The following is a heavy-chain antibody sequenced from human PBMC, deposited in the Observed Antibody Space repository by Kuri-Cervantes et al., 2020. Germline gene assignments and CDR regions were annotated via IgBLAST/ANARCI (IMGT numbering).Heavy chain of an antibody. CDR2: IYPGDSDT. V-gene: IGHV5-51*01. D-gene: IGHD6-19*01. CDR3: ARDRGLSSGWDPDAFDI. Sequence: GGSLRLSCKGSGYSFTSYWIGWVRQMPGKGLEWMGIIYPGDSDTRYSPSFQGQVTVSADKSISTAYLQWSSLKASDTAMYYCARDRGLSSGWDPDAFDIWGQGTMVTVSS. CDR1: GYSFTSYW. J-gene: IGHJ3*02.